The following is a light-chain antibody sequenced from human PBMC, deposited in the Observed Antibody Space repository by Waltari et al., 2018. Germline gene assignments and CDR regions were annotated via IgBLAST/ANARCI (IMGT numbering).Light chain of an antibody. CDR2: HAS. CDR3: QQSYIPPRT. Sequence: DIQVTQSPSSLSASVGARVTITCRASQSIITYLNWYQQKSGQAPYLLIYHASSLKSGVPSRFSGSGSGTDFTLTINNLQPEDFATYYCQQSYIPPRTFGQGTKVEIK. V-gene: IGKV1-39*01. CDR1: QSIITY. J-gene: IGKJ1*01.